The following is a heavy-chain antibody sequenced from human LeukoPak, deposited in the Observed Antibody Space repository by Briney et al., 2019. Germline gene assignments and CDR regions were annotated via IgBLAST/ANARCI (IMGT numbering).Heavy chain of an antibody. Sequence: GESLKISCKGSGYSFTSYWIGWVRQMPGKGLEWMGIIYPGDSDTRYSPSFQGQVTISADKSISTAYLQWSSLKASGTAMYYCARVGYSGYDYSTIDYWGQGTLVTVSS. CDR3: ARVGYSGYDYSTIDY. J-gene: IGHJ4*02. V-gene: IGHV5-51*01. D-gene: IGHD5-12*01. CDR1: GYSFTSYW. CDR2: IYPGDSDT.